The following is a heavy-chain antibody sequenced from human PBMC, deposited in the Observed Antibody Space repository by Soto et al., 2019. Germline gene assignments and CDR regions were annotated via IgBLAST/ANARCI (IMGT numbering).Heavy chain of an antibody. CDR2: IRQDGGEK. D-gene: IGHD6-19*01. J-gene: IGHJ4*02. CDR3: ARVQVAEDS. Sequence: EVHLVESGGGLVQPGGSLRLSCVASGFTFSDYWMSWVRQAPGKGLEWVANIRQDGGEKYYLDSVKGRFTISRDNAKNSLFLKMNSLRLEDTAVYYCARVQVAEDSWGQGPLVPVSS. V-gene: IGHV3-7*01. CDR1: GFTFSDYW.